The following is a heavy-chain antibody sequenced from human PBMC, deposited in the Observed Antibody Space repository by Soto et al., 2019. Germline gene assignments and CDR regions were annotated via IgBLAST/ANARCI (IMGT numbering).Heavy chain of an antibody. Sequence: DVQLVESGGGLVQPGRSLTLSCRTSGFTFDNYTVGWFRQAPGKGLEWLTFIRNKPYGGRADYAASVEGRFTVSRDDSKSIAYLQMNTLKTEDTAVYYCTARRPWLVTIEYWGQGTLVTVSS. CDR2: IRNKPYGGRA. CDR3: TARRPWLVTIEY. D-gene: IGHD6-19*01. CDR1: GFTFDNYT. V-gene: IGHV3-49*03. J-gene: IGHJ4*02.